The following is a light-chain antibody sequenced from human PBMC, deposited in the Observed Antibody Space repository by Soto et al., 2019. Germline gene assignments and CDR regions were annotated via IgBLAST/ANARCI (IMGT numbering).Light chain of an antibody. CDR1: QGITNY. CDR3: QKYNSAPRT. J-gene: IGKJ1*01. CDR2: AAS. Sequence: DIQLTQSPSSLSASVGDRVTITCRASQGITNYLAWYQQKPGKVPKLLIYAASTLQSGVPSRFSGSGSGTDFTLTISSPQPEDVAICYCQKYNSAPRTFGQGTKVDIK. V-gene: IGKV1-27*01.